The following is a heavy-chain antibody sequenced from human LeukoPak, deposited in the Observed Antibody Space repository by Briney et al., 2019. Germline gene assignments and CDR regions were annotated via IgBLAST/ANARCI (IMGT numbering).Heavy chain of an antibody. CDR1: GFTFGRYG. CDR3: AKGKDDSSGWYFFY. CDR2: IRYDGSNK. D-gene: IGHD6-19*01. Sequence: GGSLRLSCAASGFTFGRYGMHWVRQAPGKGLEWVAFIRYDGSNKYYADSVKGRFTISRDNSKNTLYLQMNSLRAEDTAVYYCAKGKDDSSGWYFFYWGQGTLVTVSS. V-gene: IGHV3-30*02. J-gene: IGHJ4*02.